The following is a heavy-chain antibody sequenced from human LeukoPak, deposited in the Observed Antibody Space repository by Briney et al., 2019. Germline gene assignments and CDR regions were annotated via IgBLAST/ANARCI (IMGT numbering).Heavy chain of an antibody. CDR1: GFTFSSYA. J-gene: IGHJ4*02. Sequence: GGSLRLSCAASGFTFSSYAMSWVRRAPGKGLEWVSAIRGSGGSTYYADSVKGRFTISRDNSKNTLYLQMNSLRAEDTAVYYSAKEGRISMTAVVYVDYWGQGTLVTVSS. V-gene: IGHV3-23*01. CDR2: IRGSGGST. D-gene: IGHD3-22*01. CDR3: AKEGRISMTAVVYVDY.